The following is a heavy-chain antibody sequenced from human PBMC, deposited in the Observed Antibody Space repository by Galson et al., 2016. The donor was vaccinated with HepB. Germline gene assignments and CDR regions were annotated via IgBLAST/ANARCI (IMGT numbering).Heavy chain of an antibody. CDR1: GFSVVSNY. J-gene: IGHJ5*02. CDR2: IYSGGDT. D-gene: IGHD3-10*01. CDR3: ARDLSTSWFMGWFDT. V-gene: IGHV3-53*01. Sequence: SLRLSCAASGFSVVSNYMSWVRQPPGKGLEWVAVIYSGGDTYYADSVEGRFSLSRDNSNNTVHLQMNSLRTEDTAVYYCARDLSTSWFMGWFDTWGQGTLVTVSS.